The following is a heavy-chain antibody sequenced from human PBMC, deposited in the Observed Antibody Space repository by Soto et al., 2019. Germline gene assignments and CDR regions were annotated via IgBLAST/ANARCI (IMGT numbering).Heavy chain of an antibody. D-gene: IGHD2-15*01. V-gene: IGHV4-39*01. Sequence: PSETLSLTCAVSGGSISSGGYYWGWIRQPPGKGLEWIGSIYYSGSTYYNPSLKSRVTISVDTSKNQFSLELNSVTAADTAVYYCASFNLGYCSGGTCYYWGQGTLVTVSS. CDR1: GGSISSGGYY. CDR3: ASFNLGYCSGGTCYY. CDR2: IYYSGST. J-gene: IGHJ4*02.